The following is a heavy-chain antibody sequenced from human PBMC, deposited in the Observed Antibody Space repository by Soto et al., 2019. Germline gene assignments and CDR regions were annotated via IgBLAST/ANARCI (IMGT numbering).Heavy chain of an antibody. CDR1: GGSITRNNHY. CDR3: ARLGSSGWYQGSYFDY. D-gene: IGHD6-19*01. Sequence: QLQLQESGPGLVKPSETLSLTCIVSGGSITRNNHYWGWIRQSPGKGLEWIGSILYSGSTNYNPSLKRRVTLSVETPKTPFSLKMSSVTAADTALYYCARLGSSGWYQGSYFDYWGQGTLVTVSS. J-gene: IGHJ4*02. V-gene: IGHV4-39*01. CDR2: ILYSGST.